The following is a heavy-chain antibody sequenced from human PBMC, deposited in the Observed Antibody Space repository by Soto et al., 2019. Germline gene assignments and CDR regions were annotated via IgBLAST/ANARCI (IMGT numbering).Heavy chain of an antibody. CDR3: ARGSGSLYDFDF. Sequence: GGSLRLSCAASGFSVSTNYMTWVRQAPGKGLEWVSVIYSGGSTYYADSVKGRFTISRDNSKNTLHLQMNSLRAEDTAVYYCARGSGSLYDFDFWGRGTLVTVSS. CDR2: IYSGGST. J-gene: IGHJ4*02. V-gene: IGHV3-53*01. CDR1: GFSVSTNY. D-gene: IGHD1-26*01.